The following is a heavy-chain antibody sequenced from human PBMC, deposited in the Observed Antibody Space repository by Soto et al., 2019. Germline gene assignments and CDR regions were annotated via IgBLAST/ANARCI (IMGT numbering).Heavy chain of an antibody. V-gene: IGHV1-18*01. CDR3: ASEGLAPYYYYGMDV. Sequence: QVQLVQSGGEVKKPGASVKVSCKTSGYSFTTYGISWVRQAPGQGLEWMGWISAYNGNTNYAQKLQDRVTMTTDTSTSTAYMELRSLRSDDTAVYYCASEGLAPYYYYGMDVWGQGSTVTVSS. J-gene: IGHJ6*02. CDR2: ISAYNGNT. CDR1: GYSFTTYG.